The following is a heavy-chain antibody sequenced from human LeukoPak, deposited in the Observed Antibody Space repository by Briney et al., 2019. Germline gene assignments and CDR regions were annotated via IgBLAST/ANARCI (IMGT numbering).Heavy chain of an antibody. CDR3: ARELVSLGTGYFDL. V-gene: IGHV3-23*01. Sequence: GGSLRLSCEASGFTFGTYGMTWVRQAPGKGLEWVSGITGSSTWTYYAASVRGRFTISRDNSKNTLHLQMNNLTADDTAIYYCARELVSLGTGYFDLWGRGTLVTVSS. CDR1: GFTFGTYG. CDR2: ITGSSTWT. J-gene: IGHJ2*01. D-gene: IGHD7-27*01.